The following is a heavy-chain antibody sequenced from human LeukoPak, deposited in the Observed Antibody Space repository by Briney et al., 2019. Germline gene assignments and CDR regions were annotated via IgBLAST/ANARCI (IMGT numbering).Heavy chain of an antibody. V-gene: IGHV4-39*07. D-gene: IGHD4-17*01. CDR1: GGSISSSSYY. CDR3: ARRGGQRDYGDWNWFDS. J-gene: IGHJ5*01. CDR2: IYYSGST. Sequence: SETLSLTCTVSGGSISSSSYYWGWIRQPPGKGLEWIGSIYYSGSTYYNPSLKSRVTISVDTSKNQFSLKLSSVTAADTAVYYCARRGGQRDYGDWNWFDSWGQGTLVTVSS.